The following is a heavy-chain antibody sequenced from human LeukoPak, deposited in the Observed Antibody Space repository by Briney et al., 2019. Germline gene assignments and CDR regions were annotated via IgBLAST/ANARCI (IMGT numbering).Heavy chain of an antibody. J-gene: IGHJ6*02. Sequence: PGGSLRLSCAASGFTFSSYAMSWVRQAPGKGLEWVSHISPSGSTTYYVDSVKGRFTISRDNSKNTLYLQMNSLRVEDTAVYYCAKDSRNRNDGMDVWGRGTTATVSS. CDR2: ISPSGSTT. CDR1: GFTFSSYA. V-gene: IGHV3-23*01. CDR3: AKDSRNRNDGMDV. D-gene: IGHD1-1*01.